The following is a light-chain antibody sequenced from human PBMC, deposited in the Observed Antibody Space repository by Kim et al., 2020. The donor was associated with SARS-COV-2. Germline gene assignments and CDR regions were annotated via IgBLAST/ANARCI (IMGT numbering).Light chain of an antibody. V-gene: IGKV3-11*01. CDR1: QSVRSY. CDR2: DAF. CDR3: QQRRSWPLT. J-gene: IGKJ5*01. Sequence: EIVLTQSPATLSLSPGERVTLSCRASQSVRSYLAWYQQKPGQAPRLLIYDAFNRATGIPARFSGSGSGTDFTLTISSLEPEDFAVYYCQQRRSWPLTFGRGTRVEI.